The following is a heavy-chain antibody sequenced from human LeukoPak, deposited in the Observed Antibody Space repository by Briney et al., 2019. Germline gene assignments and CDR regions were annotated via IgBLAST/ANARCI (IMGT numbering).Heavy chain of an antibody. D-gene: IGHD6-13*01. Sequence: SETLSLTCAVYGGSFRGYYWSWIRQPPGKGLEWIGEINHSGSTNYNPSLKSRVTISVDTSKNLFSLKLSSVTAADTAVYYCARVTAYSSFGPWGQGTLVTVSS. CDR1: GGSFRGYY. V-gene: IGHV4-34*01. CDR2: INHSGST. CDR3: ARVTAYSSFGP. J-gene: IGHJ5*02.